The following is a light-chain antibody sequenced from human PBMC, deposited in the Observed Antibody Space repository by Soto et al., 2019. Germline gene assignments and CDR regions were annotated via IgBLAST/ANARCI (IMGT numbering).Light chain of an antibody. CDR3: QHYVTWPLT. CDR2: GAS. CDR1: QSVSSL. J-gene: IGKJ4*01. Sequence: EIVLTQSPATLYSSPGEEATLSCGASQSVSSLLAWYQQKPGQAPRLLIYGASTRATGIPARFSGSGSGTEFTLTISSLQSEDFAVYYCQHYVTWPLTFGGGTKVDIK. V-gene: IGKV3-15*01.